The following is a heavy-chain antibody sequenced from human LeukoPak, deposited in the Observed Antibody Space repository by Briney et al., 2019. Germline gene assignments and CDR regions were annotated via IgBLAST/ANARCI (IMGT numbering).Heavy chain of an antibody. J-gene: IGHJ3*02. CDR3: ARAPDDLLHGRAFDI. CDR2: IYYSGST. D-gene: IGHD1-1*01. V-gene: IGHV4-39*01. Sequence: TASETLSLTCTVSGGSISSSSYYWGWIRQPPGKGLEWIGSIYYSGSTYYNPSLKSRVTISVDTSKNQFSLKLSSVTAADTAVYFCARAPDDLLHGRAFDIWGQGILVTVSS. CDR1: GGSISSSSYY.